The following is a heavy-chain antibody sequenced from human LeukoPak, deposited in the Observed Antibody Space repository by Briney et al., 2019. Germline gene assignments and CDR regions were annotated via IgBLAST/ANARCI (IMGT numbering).Heavy chain of an antibody. CDR1: GYTFTGYY. CDR3: ARASHIVVVTAIIH. V-gene: IGHV1-18*04. CDR2: ISAYNGNT. Sequence: GASVKVSCKASGYTFTGYYMHWVRQAPGQGLEWMGWISAYNGNTNYAQKLQGRDTMTTDTSTSTAYMELRSLRSDDTAVYYCARASHIVVVTAIIHWGQGTLVTVSS. D-gene: IGHD2-21*02. J-gene: IGHJ4*02.